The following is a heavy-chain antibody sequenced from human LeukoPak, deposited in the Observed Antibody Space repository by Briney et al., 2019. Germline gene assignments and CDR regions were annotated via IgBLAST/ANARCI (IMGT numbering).Heavy chain of an antibody. V-gene: IGHV1-69*04. CDR3: AGSGSYPGY. CDR1: GYTFTSYG. CDR2: IIPILGIA. D-gene: IGHD1-26*01. Sequence: SVTVSCKATGYTFTSYGISWVRQAPGQGLEWMGRIIPILGIANYAQKFQGRVTITADKSTSTAYMELSSLRSEDTAVYYCAGSGSYPGYWGQGTLVTVSS. J-gene: IGHJ4*02.